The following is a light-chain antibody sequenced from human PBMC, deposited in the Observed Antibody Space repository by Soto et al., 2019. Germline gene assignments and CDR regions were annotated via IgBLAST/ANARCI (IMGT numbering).Light chain of an antibody. Sequence: QSVLTQPPSVSAAPGQRVTISCSGSSSNIANNYVSWFQQVPGTAPKLLIYDTSQRLSGIPARFSGSKSGTSATLGITGLQTGDEADYYCGTWDSSLNAYVFGSGTKLTVL. CDR3: GTWDSSLNAYV. CDR2: DTS. CDR1: SSNIANNY. V-gene: IGLV1-51*01. J-gene: IGLJ1*01.